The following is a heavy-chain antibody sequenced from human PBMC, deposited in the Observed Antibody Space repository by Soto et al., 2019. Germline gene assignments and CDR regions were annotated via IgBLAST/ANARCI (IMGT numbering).Heavy chain of an antibody. J-gene: IGHJ6*02. V-gene: IGHV4-59*01. CDR2: SYNSGST. CDR3: ARIIRTLAWDGVDV. Sequence: QVQLQESGPGLVKASETLSLTCTVSAGSISSYYWGWIRQSPGKGLEWIGSSYNSGSTNYNPSLKFRLTMSVDTSKNQFSLKLSSVTAADTAVYYCARIIRTLAWDGVDVWGQGTRVTV. CDR1: AGSISSYY. D-gene: IGHD3-10*01.